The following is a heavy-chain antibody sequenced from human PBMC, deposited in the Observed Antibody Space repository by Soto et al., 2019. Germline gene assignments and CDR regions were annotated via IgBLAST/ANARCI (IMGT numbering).Heavy chain of an antibody. D-gene: IGHD3-22*01. J-gene: IGHJ5*02. CDR1: GGSISGYY. CDR3: ARLIGRDWFDP. Sequence: SETLSLTCTVSGGSISGYYWSWIRQPPEKGLEWIGYIYYSGNTNYNPALKSRVTISVDTSKNQFSLKVSSVTAADTAVYYCARLIGRDWFDPWGQGTLVTVSS. CDR2: IYYSGNT. V-gene: IGHV4-59*08.